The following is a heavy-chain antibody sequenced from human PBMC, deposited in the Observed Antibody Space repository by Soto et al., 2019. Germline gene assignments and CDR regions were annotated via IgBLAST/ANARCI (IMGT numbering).Heavy chain of an antibody. CDR3: ARGSYYYGSGAPGYYMDV. Sequence: PSETLSLTCTVSGGSISSYYWSWIRQPTGKGLEWIGYIYYSGSTNYNPSLKSRVTISVDTSKNQFSLKLSSVTAADTAVYYCARGSYYYGSGAPGYYMDVWGKGTTLTVSS. CDR2: IYYSGST. V-gene: IGHV4-59*01. J-gene: IGHJ6*03. CDR1: GGSISSYY. D-gene: IGHD3-10*01.